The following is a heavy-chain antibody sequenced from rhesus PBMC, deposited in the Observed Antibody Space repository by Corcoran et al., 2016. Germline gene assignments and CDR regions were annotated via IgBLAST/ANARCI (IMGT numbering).Heavy chain of an antibody. V-gene: IGHV4-80*01. CDR2: INGNSGST. J-gene: IGHJ4*01. CDR3: ARNFDY. Sequence: QVQLQESGPGLVKPSETLSLTCDVSGGSFRSYWWSWSRQPPGKGLEWIGEINGNSGSTNYNPSLMSRVTLSKDASKNQFSLKLSSVTAADTAVYYCARNFDYWGQGVLVTVSS. CDR1: GGSFRSYW.